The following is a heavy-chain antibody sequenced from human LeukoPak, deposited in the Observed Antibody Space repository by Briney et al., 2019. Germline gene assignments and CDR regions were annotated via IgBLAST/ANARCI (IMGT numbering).Heavy chain of an antibody. Sequence: GGSLRLSCAASGFTFSSYAMHWVRQAPGKGLEWVAVISYDGSNKYYADSVKGRFTTSRDNSKNTLYLQMNSLRAEDTAVYYCARAGGSSGPNNWFDPWGQGTLVTVSS. V-gene: IGHV3-30-3*01. CDR3: ARAGGSSGPNNWFDP. D-gene: IGHD1-26*01. CDR1: GFTFSSYA. J-gene: IGHJ5*02. CDR2: ISYDGSNK.